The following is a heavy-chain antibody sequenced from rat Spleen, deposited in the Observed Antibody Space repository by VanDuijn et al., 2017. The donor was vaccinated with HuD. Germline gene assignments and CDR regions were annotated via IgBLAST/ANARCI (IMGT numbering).Heavy chain of an antibody. CDR3: ARGGFFRY. CDR2: ISYDDTST. V-gene: IGHV5-7*01. CDR1: GLTFSDYY. Sequence: EVQLAESDGGLVQPGRSLKLSCAASGLTFSDYYMAWVRQAPTKGLEWLATISYDDTSTYYRDSVKGRFTISRDNAKSTLYLQMGSLRSEDTATYYCARGGFFRYWGQGVMVTVSS. D-gene: IGHD1-6*01. J-gene: IGHJ2*01.